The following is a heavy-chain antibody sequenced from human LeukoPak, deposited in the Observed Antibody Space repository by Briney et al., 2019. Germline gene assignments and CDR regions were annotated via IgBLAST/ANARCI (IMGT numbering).Heavy chain of an antibody. J-gene: IGHJ4*02. CDR1: GGTFSSYA. Sequence: ASVKVSCKASGGTFSSYAISWVRQAPGQGLEWMGGINPIFGTANYAQKFQGRVTITTDESTSTAYMGLSSLRSEDTAVYYCARRRYDLPYYDSSGYYDYWGQGTLVTVSS. CDR3: ARRRYDLPYYDSSGYYDY. CDR2: INPIFGTA. D-gene: IGHD3-22*01. V-gene: IGHV1-69*05.